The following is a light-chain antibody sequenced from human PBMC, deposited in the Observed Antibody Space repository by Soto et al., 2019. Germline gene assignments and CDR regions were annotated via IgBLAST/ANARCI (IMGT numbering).Light chain of an antibody. CDR2: DVS. Sequence: QSALTQPASVSGSPGQSITITCTGTSSDVGGYNYVSWYQQHPGKAPKLIIYDVSNRPSGVSNRFSGSKSGNTASLTISGLQAEDEPDYYCSSYTSSSTRVFGGGTKLTVL. J-gene: IGLJ2*01. V-gene: IGLV2-14*01. CDR1: SSDVGGYNY. CDR3: SSYTSSSTRV.